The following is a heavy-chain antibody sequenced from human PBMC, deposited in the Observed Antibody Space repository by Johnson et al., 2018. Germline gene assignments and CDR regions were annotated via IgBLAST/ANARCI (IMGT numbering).Heavy chain of an antibody. CDR2: IKQDGSEK. CDR3: ARDGGSGSFDAFDI. J-gene: IGHJ3*02. V-gene: IGHV3-7*01. CDR1: GFTFSSYW. D-gene: IGHD1-26*01. Sequence: VQLVQSGGGLVQPGGSLRLSCAASGFTFSSYWMSWVRQAPGTGLEWVANIKQDGSEKYYVDSVKGRFTIARDNAKNSLYLQMNSLRAEDTAVYYCARDGGSGSFDAFDIWGQGTMVTVSS.